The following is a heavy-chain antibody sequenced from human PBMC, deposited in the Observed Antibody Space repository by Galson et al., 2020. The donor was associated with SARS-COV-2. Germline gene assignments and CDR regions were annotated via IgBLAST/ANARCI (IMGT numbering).Heavy chain of an antibody. CDR1: AFIFGNYH. CDR3: ARAPDYYYYYMDV. J-gene: IGHJ6*03. CDR2: ITGGGDRT. V-gene: IGHV3-23*01. Sequence: GESLKISCAASAFIFGNYHMHWVRQAPGKGPEWLAAITGGGDRTWYADSVKGRFTISRDNFKNTLYLQIDSLRAEDTAVYYCARAPDYYYYYMDVWGKGTTVTISS.